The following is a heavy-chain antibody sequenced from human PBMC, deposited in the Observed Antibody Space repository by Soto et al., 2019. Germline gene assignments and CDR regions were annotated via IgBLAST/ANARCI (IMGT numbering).Heavy chain of an antibody. D-gene: IGHD1-1*01. CDR2: IYPYCGST. V-gene: IGHV4-59*08. CDR1: GDSLGTFY. CDR3: PRQEVKWGALERYFDY. Sequence: ASETLSRTCSVSGDSLGTFYWSWIRQPPGKGLEWVGYIYPYCGSTSYHPSLKSRATISPDTPNNQLSLRLNSVTAADTAVYQCPRQEVKWGALERYFDYWGQGSRGTVPS. J-gene: IGHJ4*02.